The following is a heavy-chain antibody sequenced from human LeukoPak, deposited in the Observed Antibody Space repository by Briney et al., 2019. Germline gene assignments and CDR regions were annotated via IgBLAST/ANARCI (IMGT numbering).Heavy chain of an antibody. CDR3: ARGQCDSNNIVVVPAFDY. CDR2: IYHSGST. D-gene: IGHD2-2*01. J-gene: IGHJ4*02. V-gene: IGHV4-38-2*02. CDR1: GYSISSGYY. Sequence: SETLSLTCTVSGYSISSGYYWGWIRQPPGKGLEWIGSIYHSGSTNYNPSLKSRVTISVDTSKNQFSLKLSSVTAADTAVYYCARGQCDSNNIVVVPAFDYWGQGTLVTVSS.